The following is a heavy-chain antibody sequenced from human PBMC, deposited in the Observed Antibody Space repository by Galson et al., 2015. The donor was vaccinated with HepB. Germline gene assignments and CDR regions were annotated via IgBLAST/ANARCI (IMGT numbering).Heavy chain of an antibody. CDR1: GFTFSSYA. V-gene: IGHV3-30*04. CDR2: ISYDGSNK. J-gene: IGHJ4*02. D-gene: IGHD6-13*01. CDR3: AKGSWGQQLVIAGDY. Sequence: SLRLSCAASGFTFSSYAMHWVRQAPGKGLEWVAVISYDGSNKYYADSVKGRFTISRDNSKNTLYLQMNSLRAEDTAVYYCAKGSWGQQLVIAGDYWGQGTLVTVSS.